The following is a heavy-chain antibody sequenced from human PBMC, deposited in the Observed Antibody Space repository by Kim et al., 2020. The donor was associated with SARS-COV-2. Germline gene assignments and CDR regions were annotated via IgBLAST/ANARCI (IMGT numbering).Heavy chain of an antibody. J-gene: IGHJ6*03. CDR3: ARESGHMVVVVVAPYYYYYMDV. Sequence: SETLSLTCAVYGGSFSGYYWSWIRQPPGKGLEWIEEINHSGSTNYNPSLKSRVTISVDTSKNQFSLKLSSVTAADTAVYYCARESGHMVVVVVAPYYYYYMDVWGKGTTVTVSS. V-gene: IGHV4-34*01. CDR1: GGSFSGYY. CDR2: INHSGST. D-gene: IGHD2-15*01.